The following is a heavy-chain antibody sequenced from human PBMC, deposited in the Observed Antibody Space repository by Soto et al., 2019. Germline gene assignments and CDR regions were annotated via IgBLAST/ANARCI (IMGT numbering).Heavy chain of an antibody. J-gene: IGHJ6*02. CDR2: ISARSDNT. Sequence: HPGGSLRLSCAASGFTFYSYAMDWVRQAPGKGLEWVSSISARSDNTYYADSVKGRFTISRDHSKSTLYLQVNSLRAEDTAIYYCAKQGDSYYYGMNVWGQGTTVTVSS. D-gene: IGHD3-16*01. CDR1: GFTFYSYA. CDR3: AKQGDSYYYGMNV. V-gene: IGHV3-23*01.